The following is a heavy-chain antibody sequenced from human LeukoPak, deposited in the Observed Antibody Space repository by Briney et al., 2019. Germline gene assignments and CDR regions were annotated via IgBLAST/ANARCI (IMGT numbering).Heavy chain of an antibody. CDR1: GGSISSSSYY. V-gene: IGHV4-39*07. Sequence: SETLSLTCTVSGGSISSSSYYWGWLRQPPGKGLEWIGSIYYSGSTYYNPSLKSRVTISVDTSKNQFSLKLSSVTAADTAVYYCARGEGATTVVTQAAYYYYYMDVWGKGTTVTVSS. CDR2: IYYSGST. D-gene: IGHD4-23*01. CDR3: ARGEGATTVVTQAAYYYYYMDV. J-gene: IGHJ6*03.